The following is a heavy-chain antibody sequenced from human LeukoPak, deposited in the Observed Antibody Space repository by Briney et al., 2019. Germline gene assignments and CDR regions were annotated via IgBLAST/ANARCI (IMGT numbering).Heavy chain of an antibody. CDR2: INQDGSEK. CDR3: ARDRALYDSRRGYYYTEDDY. CDR1: GFTFSTYW. D-gene: IGHD3-22*01. J-gene: IGHJ4*02. V-gene: IGHV3-7*01. Sequence: PGGSLTLSCAASGFTFSTYWMSWVRQAPGKGLEWVANINQDGSEKYSVDSVKGRFTISRDNAKSSLYLQMNSLRADDTAVYYCARDRALYDSRRGYYYTEDDYWGQGTLVTVSS.